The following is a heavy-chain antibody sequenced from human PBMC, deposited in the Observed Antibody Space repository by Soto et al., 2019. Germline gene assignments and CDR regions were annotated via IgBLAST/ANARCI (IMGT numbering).Heavy chain of an antibody. V-gene: IGHV3-23*01. D-gene: IGHD6-25*01. CDR2: ISGSGGST. CDR1: GFTFSSYA. CDR3: ANGSGHLDY. Sequence: EVQLLESGGGLVQPGGSLRLSCAASGFTFSSYAMSWVRQAPGKGLEWVSAISGSGGSTYYADSVKGRFTISRDNSKNTLYLLMNGLWAEDTAVYYCANGSGHLDYWGQGSLVTVSS. J-gene: IGHJ4*02.